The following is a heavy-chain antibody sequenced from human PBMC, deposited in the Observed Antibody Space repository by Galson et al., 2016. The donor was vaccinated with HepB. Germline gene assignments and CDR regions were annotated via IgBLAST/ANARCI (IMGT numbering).Heavy chain of an antibody. CDR2: IGSGGFQ. Sequence: SLRLSCAASGFVFNNYPMTWVRQAPGKGLEWVSTIGSGGFQHYADSVKGRFTVSRDNSRNTLYLQMDSLTADDTALYSCAREGYSSGHCGAFDIWGRGTVVAVSS. D-gene: IGHD6-19*01. CDR1: GFVFNNYP. J-gene: IGHJ3*02. V-gene: IGHV3-23*01. CDR3: AREGYSSGHCGAFDI.